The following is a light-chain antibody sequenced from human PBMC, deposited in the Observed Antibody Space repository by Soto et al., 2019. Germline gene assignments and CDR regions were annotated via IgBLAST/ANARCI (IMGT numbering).Light chain of an antibody. Sequence: QSALTQPASVSGSPGQSITISCTGTSGDIGSYNYVSWYQQHPGKAPKLMIYDVTKRPLGVPDRLSGSKSGNTASLIISGLQAEDEADYYCCSYAGSDFYVFGTGTKLTVL. V-gene: IGLV2-11*01. J-gene: IGLJ1*01. CDR2: DVT. CDR3: CSYAGSDFYV. CDR1: SGDIGSYNY.